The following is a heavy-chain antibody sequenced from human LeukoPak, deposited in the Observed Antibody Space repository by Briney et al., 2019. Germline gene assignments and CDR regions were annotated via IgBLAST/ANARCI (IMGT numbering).Heavy chain of an antibody. D-gene: IGHD3-3*01. CDR1: GFTFTSSV. CDR3: AASATGYDFWTPFDP. J-gene: IGHJ5*02. CDR2: IVVGSGNT. Sequence: ASVKVCCKASGFTFTSSVMQWVRQARGQRLEWIGWIVVGSGNTNYAQKFQERVTITRDMSTSTAYMELSSLRSEDTAVYYCAASATGYDFWTPFDPWGQGTLVTVSS. V-gene: IGHV1-58*02.